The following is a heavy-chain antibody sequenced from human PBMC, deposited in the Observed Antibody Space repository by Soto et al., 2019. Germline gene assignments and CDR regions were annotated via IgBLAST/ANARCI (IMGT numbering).Heavy chain of an antibody. CDR1: GYTFTSYG. CDR2: ISAYNGNT. V-gene: IGHV1-18*01. D-gene: IGHD2-2*01. J-gene: IGHJ6*02. Sequence: AASVKVSCKASGYTFTSYGISWVRQAPEQGLEWKGWISAYNGNTNYAQKLQGRVTMTTDTSTSTAYMELRSLRSDDTAVYYCASGGLVPAAPSPFNYYGMDVWGQGTTVTVSS. CDR3: ASGGLVPAAPSPFNYYGMDV.